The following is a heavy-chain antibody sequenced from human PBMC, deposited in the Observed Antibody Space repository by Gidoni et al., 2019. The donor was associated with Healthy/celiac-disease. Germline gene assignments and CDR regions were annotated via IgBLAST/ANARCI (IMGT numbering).Heavy chain of an antibody. CDR2: IYSGVST. V-gene: IGHV3-53*01. CDR3: ARAEPERGFDP. J-gene: IGHJ5*02. Sequence: EVQLVESGGGLIQPGGSLRLSGAASAFTVSSNYMSWVRQAPGKGLEWVSVIYSGVSTYYADSGKVRFTISRDNSKNTLYLQMNSLRAEDSAVYYCARAEPERGFDPWGQGTLVTVSS. CDR1: AFTVSSNY. D-gene: IGHD1-26*01.